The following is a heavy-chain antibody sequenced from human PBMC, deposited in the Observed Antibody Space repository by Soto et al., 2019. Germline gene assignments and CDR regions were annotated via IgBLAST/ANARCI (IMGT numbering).Heavy chain of an antibody. CDR2: IWHDGGNK. CDR3: ARDGDVNTGFGKDY. V-gene: IGHV3-33*01. CDR1: GFTFSSYG. Sequence: QVQLVESGGGVVQPGRSLRLSCAASGFTFSSYGMHWVRQAPGKGLEWVAFIWHDGGNKFYAESVKGRFTISRDNSKNTLYLQMTSLSAEDTAMYYCARDGDVNTGFGKDYWGQEPWSPSPQ. J-gene: IGHJ4*01. D-gene: IGHD3-16*01.